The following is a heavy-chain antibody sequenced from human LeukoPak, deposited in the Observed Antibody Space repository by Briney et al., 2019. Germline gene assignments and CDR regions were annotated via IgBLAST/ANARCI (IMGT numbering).Heavy chain of an antibody. V-gene: IGHV4-30-2*03. CDR1: GGSISSGGYY. Sequence: SETLSLTCTVSGGSISSGGYYWSWIRQPPGKGLEWIGYIYYSGSTYYNPSLKSRVTISVDTSKNQFSLKLSSVTAADTAVYYCARRPISHDSSGRRDAFDIWGQGTMVTVSS. CDR2: IYYSGST. CDR3: ARRPISHDSSGRRDAFDI. J-gene: IGHJ3*02. D-gene: IGHD3-22*01.